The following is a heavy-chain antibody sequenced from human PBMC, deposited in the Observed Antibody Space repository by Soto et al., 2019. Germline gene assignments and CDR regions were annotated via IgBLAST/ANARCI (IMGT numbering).Heavy chain of an antibody. J-gene: IGHJ4*02. V-gene: IGHV3-48*02. CDR2: ITSSSSTI. D-gene: IGHD2-21*02. Sequence: EVQLVESGGGLVQPGGSLRLSCAASRFTFTSNSMNWVRQAPGKGLEWISYITSSSSTIYYADSVKGRFTISRDNAKNSLYLQMNSLRDEDTAVYFCARGRVGTAYFDYWGQGALVTVSS. CDR3: ARGRVGTAYFDY. CDR1: RFTFTSNS.